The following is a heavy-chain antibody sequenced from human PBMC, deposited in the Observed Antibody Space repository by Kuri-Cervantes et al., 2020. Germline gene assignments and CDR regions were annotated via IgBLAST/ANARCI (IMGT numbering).Heavy chain of an antibody. CDR1: GYTFTGYY. D-gene: IGHD6-6*01. V-gene: IGHV1-2*04. Sequence: ASVKVSCKASGYTFTGYYIHWVRQAPGQGLEWMGWINPNSDGTNYAQKFQGWVTITRDTSISTAYMEMRRLTSDDTAVYYCARTVSGRSSYKFDYWGQGTLVTVSS. CDR3: ARTVSGRSSYKFDY. J-gene: IGHJ4*02. CDR2: INPNSDGT.